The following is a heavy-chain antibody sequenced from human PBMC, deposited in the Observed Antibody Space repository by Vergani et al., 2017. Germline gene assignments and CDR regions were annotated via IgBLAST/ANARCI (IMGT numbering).Heavy chain of an antibody. CDR3: ARDLEGSRLWWGMDV. CDR1: GYTFTGYY. Sequence: QVQLVQSGAEVKKPGASVKVSCKASGYTFTGYYMHWVRQAPGQGLEWMGWINPNSGGTNYAQKFQGRVTMTRDTSISTAYMELSRLRSDDTAVYYWARDLEGSRLWWGMDVWGQGTTVTVSS. V-gene: IGHV1-2*02. CDR2: INPNSGGT. J-gene: IGHJ6*02. D-gene: IGHD3-3*01.